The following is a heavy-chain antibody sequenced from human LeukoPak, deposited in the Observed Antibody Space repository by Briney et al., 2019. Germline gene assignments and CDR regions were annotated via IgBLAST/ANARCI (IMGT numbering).Heavy chain of an antibody. CDR3: ARDVRYYGSGTYYNVDYFDY. CDR2: ISYDGSNK. Sequence: GRSLRLSCAASGFTFSSYAMHWVRKAPGKGLEWVAVISYDGSNKYYADSVKGRFTISRDNSQNTLYLQMNSLRAEDTAVYYCARDVRYYGSGTYYNVDYFDYWGQGTLVTVSS. J-gene: IGHJ4*02. D-gene: IGHD3-10*01. V-gene: IGHV3-30*04. CDR1: GFTFSSYA.